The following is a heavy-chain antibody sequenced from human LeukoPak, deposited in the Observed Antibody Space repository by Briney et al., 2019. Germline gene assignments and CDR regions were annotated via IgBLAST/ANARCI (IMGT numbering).Heavy chain of an antibody. CDR3: ARDRWELRGHWFDP. J-gene: IGHJ5*02. D-gene: IGHD1-26*01. V-gene: IGHV4-39*07. Sequence: SETLSLTCTVSGGSMSSSSYYWGWIRQPPGKGLEWIGSIYYSGSTYYNPSLKSRVTITVDTSKNQFSLKLSSVTAADTAVYYCARDRWELRGHWFDPWGQGTLVTVSS. CDR2: IYYSGST. CDR1: GGSMSSSSYY.